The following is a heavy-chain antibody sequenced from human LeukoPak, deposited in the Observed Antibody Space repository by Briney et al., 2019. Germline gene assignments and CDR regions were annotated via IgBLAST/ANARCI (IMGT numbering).Heavy chain of an antibody. Sequence: PGGSLRLSCAASGFTFSSYSMNWVRQAPGKGLEWVSSISSSSSYIYYADSVKGRFTISRDNAKNSLYLQMNSLRAEDTAVYYCARATTVTTPPYDAFDIWGQGTMVTASS. J-gene: IGHJ3*02. V-gene: IGHV3-21*01. CDR3: ARATTVTTPPYDAFDI. CDR1: GFTFSSYS. D-gene: IGHD4-11*01. CDR2: ISSSSSYI.